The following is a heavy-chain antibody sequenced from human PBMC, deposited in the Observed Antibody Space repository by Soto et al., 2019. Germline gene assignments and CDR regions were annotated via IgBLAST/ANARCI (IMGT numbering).Heavy chain of an antibody. CDR2: IIPILGMA. Sequence: SVKVSCKASGGTFSSYTIIWVRQAPGQGLEWMGRIIPILGMANYAQKFQGRVTMTTDTSTSTAYMELRSLRSDDTAVYYCARDSPPADYWGQGTLVTVSS. CDR1: GGTFSSYT. V-gene: IGHV1-69*04. CDR3: ARDSPPADY. J-gene: IGHJ4*02.